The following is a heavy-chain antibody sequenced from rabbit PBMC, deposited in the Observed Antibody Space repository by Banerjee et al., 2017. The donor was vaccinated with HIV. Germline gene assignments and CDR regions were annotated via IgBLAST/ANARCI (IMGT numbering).Heavy chain of an antibody. CDR3: ARVDAGSGGWSFDL. CDR2: IYTGSSGST. V-gene: IGHV1S45*01. CDR1: GFTFSSYY. J-gene: IGHJ4*01. D-gene: IGHD4-2*01. Sequence: QEQLEESGGGLVQPEGSLTLTCTASGFTFSSYYMCWVRQAPGKGLEWIGCIYTGSSGSTYYASWAKGRFTISKTSSTTVTLQMTSLTAADTATYFCARVDAGSGGWSFDLWGQGTLVTVS.